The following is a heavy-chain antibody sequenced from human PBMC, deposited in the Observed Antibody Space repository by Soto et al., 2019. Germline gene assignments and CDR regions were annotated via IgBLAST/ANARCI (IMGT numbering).Heavy chain of an antibody. D-gene: IGHD4-17*01. V-gene: IGHV4-39*01. CDR1: GGSISSSSYY. CDR3: ARLKDSCIHDYGDYHKYYFDY. CDR2: IYYSGST. Sequence: SETLSLTCTVSGGSISSSSYYWGWIRQPPGKGLEWIGSIYYSGSTYYNPSLKSRVTISVDTSKNQFSLKLSSVPTADTAVYYCARLKDSCIHDYGDYHKYYFDYWGQGTLVTVSS. J-gene: IGHJ4*02.